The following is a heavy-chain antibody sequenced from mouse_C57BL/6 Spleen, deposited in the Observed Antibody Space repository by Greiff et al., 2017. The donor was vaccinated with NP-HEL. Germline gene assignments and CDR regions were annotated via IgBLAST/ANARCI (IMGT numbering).Heavy chain of an antibody. CDR2: INPSSGYT. D-gene: IGHD1-1*01. CDR3: ARTYYYGSSYDYYAMDY. V-gene: IGHV1-7*01. CDR1: GYTFTSYW. J-gene: IGHJ4*01. Sequence: QVQLQQSGAELAKPGASVKLSCKASGYTFTSYWMHWVKQRPGQGLEWIGYINPSSGYTNYNQKFKDQATSTADKSSSTAYMQLSSLTYEDSAVYYCARTYYYGSSYDYYAMDYWGQGTSVTVSS.